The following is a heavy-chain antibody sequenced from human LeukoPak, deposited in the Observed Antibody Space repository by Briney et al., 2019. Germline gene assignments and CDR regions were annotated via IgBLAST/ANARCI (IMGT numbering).Heavy chain of an antibody. J-gene: IGHJ6*02. CDR2: IYYSGST. Sequence: SETLSLTCTVSGGSISSYYWSWIRQPPGKGLEWIGYIYYSGSTNYNPSLKSRVTISVDTSKNQFSLKLSSVTAADTVVYYCARDRSIAARLVSAHYYYGMDVWGQGTTVTVSS. V-gene: IGHV4-59*01. CDR3: ARDRSIAARLVSAHYYYGMDV. D-gene: IGHD6-6*01. CDR1: GGSISSYY.